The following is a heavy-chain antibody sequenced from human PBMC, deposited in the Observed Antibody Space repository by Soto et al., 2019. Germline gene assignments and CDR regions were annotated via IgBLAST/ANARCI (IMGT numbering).Heavy chain of an antibody. J-gene: IGHJ6*02. V-gene: IGHV1-46*02. CDR1: GYTFHRYQ. CDR3: ARHLGMDV. Sequence: ASVKVSCKASGYTFHRYQMHWVRQAPGEGLEWMGIINPSDGSTSYAQNLQGRVTMTRDTSTSTVYMELNSLRSEDTAVYYCARHLGMDVWGQGTTVTVSS. CDR2: INPSDGST.